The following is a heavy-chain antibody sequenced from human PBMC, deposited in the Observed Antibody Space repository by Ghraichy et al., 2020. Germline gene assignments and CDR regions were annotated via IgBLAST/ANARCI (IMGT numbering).Heavy chain of an antibody. D-gene: IGHD1-26*01. J-gene: IGHJ4*02. CDR2: INPSSGNT. CDR3: ARGHNGSSYYFDY. CDR1: GYTFTSYY. V-gene: IGHV1-46*01. Sequence: ASVKVSCKASGYTFTSYYMHWVRQAPGQGLEWMGIINPSSGNTNYAQKFQGRVTMTRDTSTSKVYMELSSLRSEDKAVYYCARGHNGSSYYFDYWGQGTLVTVSS.